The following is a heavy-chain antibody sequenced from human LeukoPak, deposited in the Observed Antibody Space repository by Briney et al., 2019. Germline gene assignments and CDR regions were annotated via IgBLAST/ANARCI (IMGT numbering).Heavy chain of an antibody. V-gene: IGHV3-30*02. CDR2: IRYDGSNK. CDR3: ARQTIDYYDSSGYFDY. J-gene: IGHJ4*02. D-gene: IGHD3-22*01. Sequence: GGSLRLSCAASGFTFSSYGMHWVRQAPGKGLEWVAFIRYDGSNKYYADSVKGRFTISGDNSKNTLYLQMNSLRAEDTAVYYCARQTIDYYDSSGYFDYWGQGTLVTVSS. CDR1: GFTFSSYG.